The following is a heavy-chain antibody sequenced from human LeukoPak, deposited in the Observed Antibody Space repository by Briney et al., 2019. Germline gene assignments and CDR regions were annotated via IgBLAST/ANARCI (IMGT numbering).Heavy chain of an antibody. Sequence: GGSLRLSCAASGFTFSGYGMHWVRQAPGKGLEWVAVIWYDGSNKYYADSVKGRFTISRNNSKNTLYLQMNSLRAEDTAVYYCARAPYYYDSSGPPYFDYWGQGTLVTVSS. D-gene: IGHD3-22*01. V-gene: IGHV3-33*01. CDR3: ARAPYYYDSSGPPYFDY. J-gene: IGHJ4*02. CDR1: GFTFSGYG. CDR2: IWYDGSNK.